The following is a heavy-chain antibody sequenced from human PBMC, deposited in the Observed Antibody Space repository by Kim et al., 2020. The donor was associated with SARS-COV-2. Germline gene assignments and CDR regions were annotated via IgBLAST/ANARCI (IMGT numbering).Heavy chain of an antibody. J-gene: IGHJ5*02. CDR1: GFSFGDYY. Sequence: GGSLRLSCAASGFSFGDYYMSWIHQAPGKGLEWISYASTSGTIIYYADSVKGRFTISRDNAKNSLYLQMNNLRAEDTAVYYCARVAVDSGGYNWFDPWGQGTLVPVSS. V-gene: IGHV3-11*04. D-gene: IGHD3-22*01. CDR2: ASTSGTII. CDR3: ARVAVDSGGYNWFDP.